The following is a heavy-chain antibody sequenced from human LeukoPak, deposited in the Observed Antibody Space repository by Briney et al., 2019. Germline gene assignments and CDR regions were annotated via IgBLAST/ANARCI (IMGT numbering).Heavy chain of an antibody. D-gene: IGHD4/OR15-4a*01. V-gene: IGHV3-23*01. Sequence: GGSLRLSCAASGFIFSNYAMTWVRQAPGKGLEWVSSISGNAGSAYYIDSVKGRFTISRDNSKNTLFLQMNSLRAEDTGMYYCAKYGAPGWSGYCDYWGQGTLVTVSS. CDR1: GFIFSNYA. J-gene: IGHJ4*02. CDR2: ISGNAGSA. CDR3: AKYGAPGWSGYCDY.